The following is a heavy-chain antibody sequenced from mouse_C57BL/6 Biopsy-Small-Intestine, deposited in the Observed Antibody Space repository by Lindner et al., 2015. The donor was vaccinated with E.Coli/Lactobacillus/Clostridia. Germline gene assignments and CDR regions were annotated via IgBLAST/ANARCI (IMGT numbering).Heavy chain of an antibody. CDR3: AIRSGRGFDY. Sequence: SVKVSCKASGYTFTSLAMYWVRQAPGQGPECMGRLYPSGGSAIYAQKFQGRVTMTRDTSTSTVYMEVSSLRSEDTAVYYCAIRSGRGFDYWGLGTLVTVSS. J-gene: IGHJ4*01. CDR2: LYPSGGSA. CDR1: GYTFTSLA. D-gene: IGHD1-2*01. V-gene: IGHV1-55*01.